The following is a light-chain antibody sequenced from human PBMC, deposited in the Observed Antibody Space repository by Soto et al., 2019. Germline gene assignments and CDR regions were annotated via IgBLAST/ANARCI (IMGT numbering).Light chain of an antibody. V-gene: IGKV3-20*01. J-gene: IGKJ1*01. CDR3: LQYHNLWA. CDR1: ETVSSDF. CDR2: GTS. Sequence: EIVLTQSPGTLSLSPGDRAALSCRASETVSSDFLAWYQQKPGQAPRLLIHGTSSRATGIADRFSGSGSGTEFTLTISSLQPEDFTVYSCLQYHNLWAFGQGTKVE.